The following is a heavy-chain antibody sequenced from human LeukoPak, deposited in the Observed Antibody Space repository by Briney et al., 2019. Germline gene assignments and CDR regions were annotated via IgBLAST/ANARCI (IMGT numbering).Heavy chain of an antibody. CDR2: ITGDGSST. V-gene: IGHV3-74*01. CDR1: ESTFSNYW. Sequence: GGSLRLSCASSESTFSNYWMHWVRQAPGKGLVWVSWITGDGSSTRYADSVKGRFTISRDNAKNTLYLQVNSLRAEDTAVYYCARSNWPYYFDYWGQGALVTVSS. CDR3: ARSNWPYYFDY. D-gene: IGHD1-1*01. J-gene: IGHJ4*02.